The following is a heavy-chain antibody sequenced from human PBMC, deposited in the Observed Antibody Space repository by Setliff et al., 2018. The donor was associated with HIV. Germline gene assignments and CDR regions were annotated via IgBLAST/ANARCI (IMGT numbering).Heavy chain of an antibody. V-gene: IGHV3-11*01. D-gene: IGHD1-20*01. CDR3: ARGRITGTTFFDY. J-gene: IGHJ4*02. CDR2: ISDSGSII. CDR1: GFTFSDYY. Sequence: GGSLRLSCAVSGFTFSDYYMSWIRQAPGKGLEWISYISDSGSIIYYADSVKGRFTISRDNAKTSVHLQMNSLRAEDTAFYYCARGRITGTTFFDYWGQGTLVTVSS.